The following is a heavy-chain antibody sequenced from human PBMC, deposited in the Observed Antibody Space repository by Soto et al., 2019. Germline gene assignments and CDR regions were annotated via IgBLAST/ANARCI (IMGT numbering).Heavy chain of an antibody. D-gene: IGHD3-22*01. CDR3: TTTWGLGGYDTSDDLDY. Sequence: WSLRLSCTASGFTLSNAWMNWVRQAPGRGLEWVGRIRGKAAGGTTDYAAPVKGRFVISRDDSKNRLYLQMNSLKFEDTALYYCTTTWGLGGYDTSDDLDYWGQGTQVTVSS. J-gene: IGHJ4*02. V-gene: IGHV3-15*05. CDR2: IRGKAAGGTT. CDR1: GFTLSNAW.